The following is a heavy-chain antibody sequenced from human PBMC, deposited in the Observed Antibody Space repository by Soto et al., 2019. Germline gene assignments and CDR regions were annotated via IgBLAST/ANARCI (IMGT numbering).Heavy chain of an antibody. CDR2: IYTSGTT. D-gene: IGHD6-13*01. Sequence: SETLSLTCTVSGGSIRSYYWSWIRQPAGKPLEWIGRIYTSGTTNYNPSLKSRVTILVDTSKNQFSLKLSSVTAADTAVYYCARYRREAVAGYTLDNWGQGILVTVSS. CDR3: ARYRREAVAGYTLDN. V-gene: IGHV4-4*07. J-gene: IGHJ4*02. CDR1: GGSIRSYY.